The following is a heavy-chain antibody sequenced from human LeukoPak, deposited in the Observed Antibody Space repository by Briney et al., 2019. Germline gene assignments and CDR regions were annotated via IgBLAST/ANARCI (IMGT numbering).Heavy chain of an antibody. V-gene: IGHV3-30-3*01. CDR3: ARGLTGTTSGYFDY. CDR1: GFTFSSYA. CDR2: ISYDGSNK. Sequence: GGSLRLSCEASGFTFSSYAMHWVRQAPGKGLEWVAVISYDGSNKYYADSVKGRFTISRDNSKNTLYLQMNSLRAEDTAVYYCARGLTGTTSGYFDYWGQGTLVTVSS. D-gene: IGHD1-20*01. J-gene: IGHJ4*02.